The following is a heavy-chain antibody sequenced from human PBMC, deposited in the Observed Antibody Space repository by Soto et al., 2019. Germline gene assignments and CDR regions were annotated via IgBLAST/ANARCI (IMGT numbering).Heavy chain of an antibody. V-gene: IGHV5-51*01. J-gene: IGHJ6*02. CDR1: GNTFTNYW. CDR3: ARYTPLNDYFFHGMDV. CDR2: IYPGDSDT. Sequence: XYSLKVSWKCSGNTFTNYWIVLVLQIPGKGLEWMGIIYPGDSDTRYSPSFQGQVTISADRSISTAYLQWSSLKASDTGMYYCARYTPLNDYFFHGMDVWGQGTTVTVSS. D-gene: IGHD2-15*01.